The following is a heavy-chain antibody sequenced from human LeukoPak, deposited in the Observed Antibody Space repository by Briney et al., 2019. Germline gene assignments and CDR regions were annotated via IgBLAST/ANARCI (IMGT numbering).Heavy chain of an antibody. CDR1: GGSFSGYY. V-gene: IGHV4-34*01. Sequence: PLETLSLTCAVYGGSFSGYYWSWIRQPPGKGLEWIGEINHSGSTNYNPSLKSRVTISVATSKNQFSRKWSSVTAADTAVYYCARKRWYGFDYWGHGNLVTVSS. CDR2: INHSGST. J-gene: IGHJ4*01. D-gene: IGHD6-13*01. CDR3: ARKRWYGFDY.